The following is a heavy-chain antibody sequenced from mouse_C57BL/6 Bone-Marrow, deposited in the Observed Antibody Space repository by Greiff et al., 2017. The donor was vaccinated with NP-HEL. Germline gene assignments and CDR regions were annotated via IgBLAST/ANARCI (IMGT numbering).Heavy chain of an antibody. V-gene: IGHV1-62-2*01. Sequence: LVESGAELVKPGASVKLSCKASGYTFTEYTIHWVKQRSGQGLAWIGWFYPGSGSIKYNEKFKDKATLTADKSSSTVYMELSRLTSADSAVYFCARHEVYGNYVDYWGQGTSVTVSS. J-gene: IGHJ4*01. CDR2: FYPGSGSI. CDR1: GYTFTEYT. CDR3: ARHEVYGNYVDY. D-gene: IGHD2-1*01.